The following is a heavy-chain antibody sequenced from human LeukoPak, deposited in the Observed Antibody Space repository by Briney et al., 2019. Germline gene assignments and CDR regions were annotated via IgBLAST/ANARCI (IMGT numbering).Heavy chain of an antibody. CDR3: VSFYETY. J-gene: IGHJ4*02. CDR2: LSFDEITN. D-gene: IGHD2/OR15-2a*01. Sequence: PGGSLRLSCVASGFTFSPYGMYWVRQAPGKGLERVAVLSFDEITNYFGDSVRGRFTISRDNSKNTLYLQMNSLRAEDTAVYYCVSFYETYWGRGTLVTVSS. V-gene: IGHV3-30*03. CDR1: GFTFSPYG.